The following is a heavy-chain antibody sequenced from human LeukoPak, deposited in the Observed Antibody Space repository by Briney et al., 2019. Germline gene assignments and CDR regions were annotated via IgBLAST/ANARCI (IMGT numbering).Heavy chain of an antibody. D-gene: IGHD2-8*01. CDR1: RFTLDDYG. V-gene: IGHV3-20*04. J-gene: IGHJ4*02. CDR2: INRNGDST. CDR3: ARGFRNGPFDC. Sequence: GGSLRLSCAASRFTLDDYGMSWVRHRPAKGLEGVSAINRNGDSTDYADSVKGRFTISRDNAKNSHFLQMNSLGVEDTALYYCARGFRNGPFDCWGQGTLVTVSS.